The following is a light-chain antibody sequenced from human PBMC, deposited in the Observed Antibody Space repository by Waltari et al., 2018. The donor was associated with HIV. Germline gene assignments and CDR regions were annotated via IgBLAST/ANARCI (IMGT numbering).Light chain of an antibody. CDR2: QAT. CDR3: HQYSNYLGS. V-gene: IGKV1-5*03. J-gene: IGKJ1*01. CDR1: QNVGAW. Sequence: DIHMSQFPPTLTASVGDRVKITCRASQNVGAWLAWYQQKAGEAPKLLIFQATDVEGGVPSRFSGSASGTEFTLTIDSLHPVDTESYYCHQYSNYLGSFGLGTKVEVK.